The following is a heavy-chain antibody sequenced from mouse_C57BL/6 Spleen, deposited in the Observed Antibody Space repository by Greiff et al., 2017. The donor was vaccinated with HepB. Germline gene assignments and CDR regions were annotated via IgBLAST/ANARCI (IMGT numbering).Heavy chain of an antibody. CDR1: GFTFSNYW. CDR2: IRLKSDNYAT. Sequence: EVKVEESGGGLVQPGGSMKLSCVASGFTFSNYWMNWVRQSPEKGLEWVAQIRLKSDNYATHYAESVKGRFTISRDDSKSSVYLQMNNLRAEDTGIYYCTYYYGSSWDAMDYWGQGTSVTVSS. J-gene: IGHJ4*01. V-gene: IGHV6-3*01. D-gene: IGHD1-1*01. CDR3: TYYYGSSWDAMDY.